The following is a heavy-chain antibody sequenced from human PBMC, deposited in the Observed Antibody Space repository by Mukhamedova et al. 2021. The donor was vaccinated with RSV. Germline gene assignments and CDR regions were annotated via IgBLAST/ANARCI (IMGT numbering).Heavy chain of an antibody. CDR2: VSYNGVNK. J-gene: IGHJ4*02. D-gene: IGHD6-13*01. Sequence: ARESVAIVSYNGVNKYYTDSVKGRFTISRDNSKNTLDLQMNSLRAEDPAVYYCARAIFNIAAPLDFWGQGTLVTVSS. CDR3: ARAIFNIAAPLDF. V-gene: IGHV3-30*10.